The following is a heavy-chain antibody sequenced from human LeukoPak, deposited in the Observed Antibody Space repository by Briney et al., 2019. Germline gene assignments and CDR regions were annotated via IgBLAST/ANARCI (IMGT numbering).Heavy chain of an antibody. CDR3: ARPHTGFDS. V-gene: IGHV3-30*04. CDR1: GFTFSSYA. Sequence: GGSLRLSCAASGFTFSSYAMHWVRQAPGKGLEWVAVISYDGSNKYYADSVKGRFTISRDNSKNTLYLQMNSLTAEDTAVYYCARPHTGFDSWGQGTLVTVSS. J-gene: IGHJ4*02. CDR2: ISYDGSNK.